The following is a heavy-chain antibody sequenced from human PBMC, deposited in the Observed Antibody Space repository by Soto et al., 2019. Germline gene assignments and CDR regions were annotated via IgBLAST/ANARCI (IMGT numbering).Heavy chain of an antibody. D-gene: IGHD5-12*01. CDR3: AKDRASGCYYYGMDV. CDR1: GFTFSSYG. V-gene: IGHV3-30*18. CDR2: ISYDGSNK. J-gene: IGHJ6*02. Sequence: QVQLVESGGGVVQPGRSLRLSCAASGFTFSSYGMHWVRQAPGKGLEWVAVISYDGSNKYYADSVKGRFTISRDNSKNTLYLQMNSLRAEDTAVYYCAKDRASGCYYYGMDVWGQGTTVTVSS.